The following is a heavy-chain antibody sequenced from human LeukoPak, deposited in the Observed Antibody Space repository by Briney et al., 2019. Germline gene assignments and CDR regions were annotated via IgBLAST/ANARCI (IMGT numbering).Heavy chain of an antibody. Sequence: GGSLRLSCAASGFTFSSYAMSWVRQAPGKGLEWVSAISGSGGSTYYADSVKGRFTISGDNSKNTLYLQMNSLGAEDTAVYYCAKESGSGSFLPFDPWGQGTLVTVSS. J-gene: IGHJ5*02. V-gene: IGHV3-23*01. CDR3: AKESGSGSFLPFDP. CDR1: GFTFSSYA. CDR2: ISGSGGST. D-gene: IGHD3-10*01.